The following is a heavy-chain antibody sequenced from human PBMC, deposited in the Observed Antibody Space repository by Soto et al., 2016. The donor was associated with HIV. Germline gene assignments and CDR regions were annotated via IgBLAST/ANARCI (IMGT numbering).Heavy chain of an antibody. Sequence: QVHLVQSGAEVKKPGASVKVSCKASGYTFGTYGLTWVRQAPGQGLEWMGWITPYNDNTNYAQKFQGRVTMTTDTSTSAAYMELRSLRSDDTAVYYCARLKYTSGWYVLDYWGQGTLVTVSS. V-gene: IGHV1-18*01. J-gene: IGHJ4*02. CDR1: GYTFGTYG. CDR3: ARLKYTSGWYVLDY. CDR2: ITPYNDNT. D-gene: IGHD6-19*01.